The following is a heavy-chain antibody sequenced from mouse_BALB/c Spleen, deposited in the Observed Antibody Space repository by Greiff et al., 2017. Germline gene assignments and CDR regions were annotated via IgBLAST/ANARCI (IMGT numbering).Heavy chain of an antibody. CDR1: GFTFSDYY. J-gene: IGHJ4*01. CDR2: ISDGGSYT. V-gene: IGHV5-4*02. D-gene: IGHD1-1*01. CDR3: ARDLDTTVDYAMDY. Sequence: EVQLVESGGGLVKPGGSLKLSCAASGFTFSDYYMYWVRQTPEKRLEWVATISDGGSYTYYPDSVKGRFTISRDNARNNLYLQMSSLKSEDTAMYYCARDLDTTVDYAMDYWGQGTSVTVSS.